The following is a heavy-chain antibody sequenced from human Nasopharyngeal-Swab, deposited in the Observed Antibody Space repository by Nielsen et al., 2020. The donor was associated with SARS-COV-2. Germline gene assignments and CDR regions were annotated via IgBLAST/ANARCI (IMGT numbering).Heavy chain of an antibody. J-gene: IGHJ6*03. D-gene: IGHD2-2*01. CDR1: GGSISSSSYY. CDR2: IYYSGST. V-gene: IGHV4-39*01. CDR3: ARHKYCSSTSCYFRREKASYYYMDV. Sequence: GSLRLSCTVSGGSISSSSYYWGWIRQPPGKGLEWIGSIYYSGSTYYNPSLKSRVTISVDTSKNQFSLKLSSVTAADTAVYYCARHKYCSSTSCYFRREKASYYYMDVWGKRTTVTVSS.